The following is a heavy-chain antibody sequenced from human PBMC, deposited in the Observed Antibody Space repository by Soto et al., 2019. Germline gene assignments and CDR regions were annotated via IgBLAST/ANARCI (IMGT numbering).Heavy chain of an antibody. CDR1: GFTFSSYW. Sequence: GGSLRLSCAASGFTFSSYWMSWVRQAPGKGLEWVANIKQDGSEKYYVDSVKGRFTISRDNAKNSLYLQMNSLRAGDTAVYYCARVLFMSVAGTLREGLGSNDYWGQGTLVTVSS. CDR3: ARVLFMSVAGTLREGLGSNDY. V-gene: IGHV3-7*01. J-gene: IGHJ4*02. D-gene: IGHD6-19*01. CDR2: IKQDGSEK.